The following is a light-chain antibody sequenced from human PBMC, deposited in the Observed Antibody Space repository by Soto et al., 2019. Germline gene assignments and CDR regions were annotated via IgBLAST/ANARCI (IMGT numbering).Light chain of an antibody. J-gene: IGLJ7*01. Sequence: QSALTQPASVSGSPGQSITISCTGTSSDVGSHNLVSWYQQHPGQAPKLMIYEVSKRPLGVSARFSASKSGNTASLTISGLQDEDEYDYYCCSYGGSRAVFGGGTQLTVL. CDR1: SSDVGSHNL. CDR3: CSYGGSRAV. V-gene: IGLV2-23*02. CDR2: EVS.